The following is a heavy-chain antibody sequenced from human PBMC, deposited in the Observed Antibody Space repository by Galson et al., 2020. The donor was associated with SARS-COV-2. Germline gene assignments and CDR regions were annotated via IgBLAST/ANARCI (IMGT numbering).Heavy chain of an antibody. CDR1: GGSISSSSYY. D-gene: IGHD3-9*01. V-gene: IGHV4-39*07. Sequence: SETLSLTCTVSGGSISSSSYYWGWIRQPPGKGLEWIGSIYYSGSTYYNPSLKSRVTISVDTSKNQFSLKLSSVTAADTAVYYCARSLRYFDWFVGFDYWGQGTLVTVSS. CDR3: ARSLRYFDWFVGFDY. CDR2: IYYSGST. J-gene: IGHJ4*02.